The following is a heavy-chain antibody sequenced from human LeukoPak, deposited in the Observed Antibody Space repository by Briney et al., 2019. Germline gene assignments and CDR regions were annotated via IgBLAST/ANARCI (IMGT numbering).Heavy chain of an antibody. CDR1: GGSISSGSYY. CDR3: AKTYYDYVWGSYRYMAFDY. D-gene: IGHD3-16*02. J-gene: IGHJ4*02. V-gene: IGHV4-61*02. Sequence: SETLSLTCTVSGGSISSGSYYWSWIRQPAGKGLEWIGRIYTSGSTNYNPSLKSRVTISVDTSKNQFSLKLSSVTAADTAVYYCAKTYYDYVWGSYRYMAFDYWGQGTLVTVSS. CDR2: IYTSGST.